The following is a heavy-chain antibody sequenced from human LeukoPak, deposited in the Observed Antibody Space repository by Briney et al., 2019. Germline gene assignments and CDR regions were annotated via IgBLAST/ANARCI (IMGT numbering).Heavy chain of an antibody. V-gene: IGHV4-59*11. Sequence: PSETLSLTCTVSGVSITTHYWSWIRQPPGKGLEWIGYIHYSGVTNYNPSLKSRVTISIDTSKNQFSLKLSSVTAADTAVYFCARRDISSGIDYWGQGTLVTVPS. D-gene: IGHD3-22*01. CDR1: GVSITTHY. CDR3: ARRDISSGIDY. J-gene: IGHJ4*02. CDR2: IHYSGVT.